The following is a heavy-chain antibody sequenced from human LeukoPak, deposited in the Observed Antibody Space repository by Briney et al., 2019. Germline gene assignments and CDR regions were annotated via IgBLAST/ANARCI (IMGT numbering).Heavy chain of an antibody. V-gene: IGHV3-7*01. CDR1: GFTFSSYW. Sequence: GGSLRLSCAASGFTFSSYWMSWVRQAPGKGLEWVANIKQDGNEKYYVESVKGRFIISRDNAKNSLYLQMNSLRAEDTAVYYCARGFYDGVNWFDPWGQGTLVTVSS. D-gene: IGHD5/OR15-5a*01. CDR3: ARGFYDGVNWFDP. J-gene: IGHJ5*02. CDR2: IKQDGNEK.